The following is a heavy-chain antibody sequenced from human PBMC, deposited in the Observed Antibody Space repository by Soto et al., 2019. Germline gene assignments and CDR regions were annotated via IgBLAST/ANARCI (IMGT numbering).Heavy chain of an antibody. CDR1: GYTFTSYG. D-gene: IGHD3-3*01. V-gene: IGHV1-18*01. CDR3: ARSEPTYYDFWSGYSQVDY. J-gene: IGHJ4*02. CDR2: ISAYNGNT. Sequence: QVQLVQSGAEVKKPGASVKVSCKASGYTFTSYGISWVRQATGQGLEWMGWISAYNGNTNYAQKLQGRVTMTTDTSTSTAYMELRSLRSDDTAVYYCARSEPTYYDFWSGYSQVDYWGQGTLVTVSS.